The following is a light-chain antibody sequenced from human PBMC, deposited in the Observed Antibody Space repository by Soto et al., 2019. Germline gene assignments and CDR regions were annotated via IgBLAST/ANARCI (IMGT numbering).Light chain of an antibody. Sequence: EVVMTQSTATLSVSPGETASLSCRASREVRSNIAWYQHKAGQPPRVLFYGASTRAPGVPARFSVSGLGTEFRLAISGLQSDDVAVYYCHQYHICPTWTCGQGTKVEMK. V-gene: IGKV3-15*01. CDR3: HQYHICPTWT. CDR2: GAS. J-gene: IGKJ1*01. CDR1: REVRSN.